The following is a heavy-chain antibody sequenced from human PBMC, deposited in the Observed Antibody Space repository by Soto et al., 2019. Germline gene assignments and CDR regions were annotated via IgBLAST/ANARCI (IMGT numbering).Heavy chain of an antibody. CDR1: GYSFTSYW. D-gene: IGHD6-6*01. V-gene: IGHV5-51*01. CDR3: ARPFGGGSVPYSSSAPVGY. J-gene: IGHJ4*02. Sequence: GESLKISCTGSGYSFTSYWIGWVRQMPGKGLEWMGIIYPGDSDTRYSPSFQGQVTISADKSISTAYLQWSSLKASDTAMYYCARPFGGGSVPYSSSAPVGYWGQGTLVTVSS. CDR2: IYPGDSDT.